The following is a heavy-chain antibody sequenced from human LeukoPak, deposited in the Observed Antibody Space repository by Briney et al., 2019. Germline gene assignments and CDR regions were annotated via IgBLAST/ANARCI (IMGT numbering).Heavy chain of an antibody. D-gene: IGHD5-18*01. CDR1: GFTFSSYW. CDR2: INSDGSST. J-gene: IGHJ4*02. V-gene: IGHV3-74*01. CDR3: ARDEGYCYGYGYVG. Sequence: GGSLRLSCAASGFTFSSYWMHWVRRAPGKGLVWVSRINSDGSSTSYADSVKGRFTISRDNAKNTLYPQMNSLRAEDTAVYYCARDEGYCYGYGYVGWGQGTLVTVSS.